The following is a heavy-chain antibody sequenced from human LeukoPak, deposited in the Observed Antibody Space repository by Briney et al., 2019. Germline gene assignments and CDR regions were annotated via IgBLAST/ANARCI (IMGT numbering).Heavy chain of an antibody. CDR3: VRHWDV. CDR2: INSDGSST. J-gene: IGHJ6*02. Sequence: GASVKLSCEASGFTFSSYWMHWVRQAPGQGLEWVSRINSDGSSTTYADYVKGRFTISRDNAKNTLHLQMNSLRAEDTAVYYCVRHWDVWGQGTTVTVSS. V-gene: IGHV3-74*01. CDR1: GFTFSSYW.